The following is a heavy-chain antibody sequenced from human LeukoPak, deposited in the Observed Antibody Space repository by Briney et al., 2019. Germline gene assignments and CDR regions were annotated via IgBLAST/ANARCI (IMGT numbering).Heavy chain of an antibody. Sequence: GGSLRLSCAASGFTFSDYSMNWVRQAPGKGLEWVASINTVSSYIYYADSMRGRFTISRDNAKNSLFLQMNSLRAEDTAVYYCARLRRNSDRSDFFYYYDHWGQGTLVTVSS. CDR3: ARLRRNSDRSDFFYYYDH. J-gene: IGHJ4*02. CDR1: GFTFSDYS. CDR2: INTVSSYI. D-gene: IGHD3-22*01. V-gene: IGHV3-21*01.